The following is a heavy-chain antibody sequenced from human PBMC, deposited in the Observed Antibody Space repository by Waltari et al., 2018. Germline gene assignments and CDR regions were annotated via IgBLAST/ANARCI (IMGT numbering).Heavy chain of an antibody. D-gene: IGHD6-13*01. J-gene: IGHJ6*02. CDR3: ARPVAAAGRYYYYYGMDV. V-gene: IGHV1-69*13. CDR2: IIPIFGTA. Sequence: QVQLVQSGAEVKKPGSSVKVSCKASGGTFSSYAISCVRQAPGQGLEWMGGIIPIFGTANYAQKFQGRVTITADESTSTAYMELSSLRSEDTAVYYCARPVAAAGRYYYYYGMDVWGQGTTVTVSS. CDR1: GGTFSSYA.